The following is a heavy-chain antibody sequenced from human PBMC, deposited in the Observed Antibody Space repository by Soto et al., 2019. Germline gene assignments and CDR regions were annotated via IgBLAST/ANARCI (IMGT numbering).Heavy chain of an antibody. D-gene: IGHD2-2*01. CDR2: IRSKTDGGTV. CDR1: GFTFSNAW. V-gene: IGHV3-15*01. Sequence: GGSLRLSCAASGFTFSNAWMTWVRQAPGKGLEWVGRIRSKTDGGTVDYAAPVKGRFTISRDDSTSTLYLQMNSLKTEDTAVYYCIIPALKLTDYSGPWNLLDYWGQGTLVIVSS. CDR3: IIPALKLTDYSGPWNLLDY. J-gene: IGHJ4*02.